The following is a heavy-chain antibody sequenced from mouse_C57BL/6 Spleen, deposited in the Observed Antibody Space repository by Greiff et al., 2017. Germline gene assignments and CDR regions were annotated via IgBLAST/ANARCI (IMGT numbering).Heavy chain of an antibody. CDR2: IRLKSANYAT. J-gene: IGHJ2*01. CDR3: TDWVDD. D-gene: IGHD4-1*01. Sequence: EVKLVESGGGLVQPGGSMKLSCVASGFTFSNYWMNWVRQSPEKGLEWVAQIRLKSANYATHYAASVQGRFTISRDDSQSSVYMQMNNIRAEDTGIYYCTDWVDDWGQGTTRTVSS. CDR1: GFTFSNYW. V-gene: IGHV6-3*01.